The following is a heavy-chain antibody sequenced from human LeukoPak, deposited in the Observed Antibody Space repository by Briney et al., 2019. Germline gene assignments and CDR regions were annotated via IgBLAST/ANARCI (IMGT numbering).Heavy chain of an antibody. V-gene: IGHV1-69*13. D-gene: IGHD2-15*01. CDR1: GGTFSSYA. CDR2: IIPIFGTA. J-gene: IGHJ5*02. CDR3: ARDRIPSGWFDP. Sequence: GASVKVSCKASGGTFSSYAISWVRQAPGQGLEWMGGIIPIFGTANYAQKFQGRVTITADESTSTAYMELSSLRSDDTAVYYCARDRIPSGWFDPWGQGTLVTVSS.